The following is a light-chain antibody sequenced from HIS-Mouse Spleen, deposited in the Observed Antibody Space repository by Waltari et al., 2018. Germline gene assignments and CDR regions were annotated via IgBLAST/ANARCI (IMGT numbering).Light chain of an antibody. CDR2: EDS. CDR1: ALQKKY. J-gene: IGLJ2*01. CDR3: YSTDSSGNHRV. V-gene: IGLV3-10*01. Sequence: SYELTQPPSVSVSPGQTARITCSGDALQKKYAYWYQQKSGQAPVLVIYEDSKRTSGIPERCSGSSSGTMATLTISGAQVEDEADYYCYSTDSSGNHRVFGGGTKLTVL.